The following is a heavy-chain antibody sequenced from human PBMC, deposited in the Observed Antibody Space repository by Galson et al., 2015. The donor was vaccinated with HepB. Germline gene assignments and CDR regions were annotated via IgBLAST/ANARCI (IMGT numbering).Heavy chain of an antibody. CDR2: IYWDDSK. V-gene: IGHV2-5*02. Sequence: PALVKPTQTLTLTCSFSGLSLTTSGVTVAWIRQPPGKALEWLAHIYWDDSKRYSPSLENRLTTTKDTSKNQVVFTMTNMAPVDTATYYCAHRRDPYCATTGCWGGDWNFDLWGRGTLVTVSS. J-gene: IGHJ2*01. D-gene: IGHD2-2*01. CDR1: GLSLTTSGVT. CDR3: AHRRDPYCATTGCWGGDWNFDL.